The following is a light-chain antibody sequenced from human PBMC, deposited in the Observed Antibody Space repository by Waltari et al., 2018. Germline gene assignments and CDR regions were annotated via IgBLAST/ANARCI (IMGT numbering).Light chain of an antibody. Sequence: EIVMTQSPSNLSVSPGQSATLSCRPSQSVSTKLSWYQQKPGQAPRLLLSAASTRATVIPPRFSGSGSGTDFTLTISSLQSEDFAVYYCQQYNNWPLTFGGGTKVEIK. V-gene: IGKV3-15*01. CDR3: QQYNNWPLT. CDR1: QSVSTK. CDR2: AAS. J-gene: IGKJ4*01.